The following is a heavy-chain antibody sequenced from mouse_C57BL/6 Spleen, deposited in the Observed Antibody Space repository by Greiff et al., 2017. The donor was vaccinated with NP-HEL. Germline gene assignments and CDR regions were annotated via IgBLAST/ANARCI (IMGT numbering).Heavy chain of an antibody. CDR1: GFTFSDYG. CDR3: ARRITTVVAVDYYAMDY. J-gene: IGHJ4*01. D-gene: IGHD1-1*01. Sequence: EVMLVESGGGLVKPGGSLKLSCAASGFTFSDYGMHWVRQAPEKGLEWVAYISSGSSTIYYADTVKGRFTISRDNAKNTLFLQMTSLRSEDTAMYYCARRITTVVAVDYYAMDYWGQGTSVTVSS. CDR2: ISSGSSTI. V-gene: IGHV5-17*01.